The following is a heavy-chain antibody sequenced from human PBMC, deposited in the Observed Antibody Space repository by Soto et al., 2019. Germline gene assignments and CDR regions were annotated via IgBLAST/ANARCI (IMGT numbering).Heavy chain of an antibody. V-gene: IGHV4-59*08. D-gene: IGHD2-15*01. CDR1: GGSMSPYY. CDR2: IYYRGNT. J-gene: IGHJ5*02. Sequence: SETLSLTCTVSGGSMSPYYWSWIRQPPGKGLEWIANIYYRGNTNYNPSFESRVTISIDTSKNQFSLKLISMTAADTAVYYCARHDGICNGGSCYSEWFDPWGQGTLVTVSS. CDR3: ARHDGICNGGSCYSEWFDP.